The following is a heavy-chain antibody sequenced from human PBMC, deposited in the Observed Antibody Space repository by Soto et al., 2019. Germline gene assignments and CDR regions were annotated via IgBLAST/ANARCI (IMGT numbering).Heavy chain of an antibody. V-gene: IGHV4-30-4*01. J-gene: IGHJ3*02. CDR3: AGGEGNTVTTFYAFDI. D-gene: IGHD4-17*01. CDR2: IDYSGST. Sequence: QVQLQESGPGLVKPSQTLSLTCTVSGGSISSGDYYWSWIRQPPGKDLEGMGYIDYSGSTYYNPYLQSRVTISVGTSKDQFCLKLSSVTAADTAVYYCAGGEGNTVTTFYAFDILSQGTMVHVSS. CDR1: GGSISSGDYY.